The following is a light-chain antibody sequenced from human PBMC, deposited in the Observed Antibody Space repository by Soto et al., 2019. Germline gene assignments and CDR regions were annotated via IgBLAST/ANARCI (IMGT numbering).Light chain of an antibody. Sequence: EIRMNKSPSTVSANEGGRVTITCRASLSVGTWVAWYQQKPGTAPKLLIFGASNLESGVPSRFSGSGSGTEFTLTISSLQPDDFAPYYCQHYTIHSEPFGHVT. CDR3: QHYTIHSEP. V-gene: IGKV1-5*01. J-gene: IGKJ2*01. CDR2: GAS. CDR1: LSVGTW.